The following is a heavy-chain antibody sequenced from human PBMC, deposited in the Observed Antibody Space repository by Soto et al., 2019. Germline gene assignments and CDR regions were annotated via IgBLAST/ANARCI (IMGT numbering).Heavy chain of an antibody. J-gene: IGHJ4*02. Sequence: ASVKVSCKASGGTFSSYAISWVRQAPGQGLEWMGGIIPIFGTANYAQKFQGRVTITADESTSTAYMELSSLRSEDTAVYYCARVLRYFDWLPQVEYYFDYWGQGTLVTVSS. V-gene: IGHV1-69*13. D-gene: IGHD3-9*01. CDR2: IIPIFGTA. CDR3: ARVLRYFDWLPQVEYYFDY. CDR1: GGTFSSYA.